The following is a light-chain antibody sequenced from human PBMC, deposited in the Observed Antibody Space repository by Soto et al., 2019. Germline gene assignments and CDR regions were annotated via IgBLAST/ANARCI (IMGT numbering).Light chain of an antibody. V-gene: IGKV3D-15*01. J-gene: IGKJ5*01. Sequence: EIVLTQSPGTLAVSPGEVATLSCWASQSVTSNLAWYQQKRGQAPRLLIYAASTRATGVPARFSGSGSGTEVTLTISSLQSEDFAVYYCQQYGSSPITFGQGTRLEIK. CDR2: AAS. CDR3: QQYGSSPIT. CDR1: QSVTSN.